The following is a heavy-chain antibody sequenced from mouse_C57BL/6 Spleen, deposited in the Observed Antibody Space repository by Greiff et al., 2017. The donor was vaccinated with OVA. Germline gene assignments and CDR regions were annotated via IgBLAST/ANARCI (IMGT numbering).Heavy chain of an antibody. CDR1: GYTFTDYN. D-gene: IGHD1-1*01. V-gene: IGHV1-22*01. J-gene: IGHJ2*01. CDR3: ARSDLFPHYFDY. CDR2: INPNNGGT. Sequence: DVKLQESGPELVKPGASVKMSCKASGYTFTDYNMHWVKQSHGKSLEWIGYINPNNGGTGYNQKFKGKATLTVNKSSSTAYMELRSLTSEDSAVYYCARSDLFPHYFDYWGQGTTLTVSS.